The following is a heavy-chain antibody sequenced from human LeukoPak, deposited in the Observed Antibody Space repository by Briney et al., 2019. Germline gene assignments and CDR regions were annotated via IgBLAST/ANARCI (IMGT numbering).Heavy chain of an antibody. D-gene: IGHD6-25*01. Sequence: ASVKVSCKASGYTFTSFGIAWVRQAPGQGLEWVGWISTSSDQRRYAHMLQDRVTMTTDTSTSTACMELRSLRSDDAGVYNCARDTNWQRDYWGQGTLVTVSS. V-gene: IGHV1-18*01. CDR2: ISTSSDQR. CDR3: ARDTNWQRDY. CDR1: GYTFTSFG. J-gene: IGHJ4*02.